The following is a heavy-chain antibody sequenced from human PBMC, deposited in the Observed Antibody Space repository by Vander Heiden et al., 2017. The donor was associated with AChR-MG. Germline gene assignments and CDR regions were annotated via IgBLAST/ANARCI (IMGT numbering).Heavy chain of an antibody. D-gene: IGHD2-21*01. CDR1: GFTFSSYS. V-gene: IGHV3-21*01. J-gene: IGHJ4*02. Sequence: EVQLVESGGGLVKPGGSLRRSCAASGFTFSSYSMNWVRQAPGKGLEWVSSISSSSSYIYYADSVKGRFTISRDNAKNSLYLQMNSLRAEDTAVYYCARFAPTVVIANQNFDYWGQGTLVTVSS. CDR3: ARFAPTVVIANQNFDY. CDR2: ISSSSSYI.